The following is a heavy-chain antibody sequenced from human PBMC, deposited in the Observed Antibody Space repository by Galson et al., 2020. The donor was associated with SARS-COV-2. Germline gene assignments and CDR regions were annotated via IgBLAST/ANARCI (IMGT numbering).Heavy chain of an antibody. V-gene: IGHV4-59*01. J-gene: IGHJ5*02. Sequence: ETSETLSHTCTVSGGSISSYYWSWIRQHPGKGLEWIGYIYCSGSTNYNPSLKSRVTISVDTSKNQFSLKLSSVTAADTAVYYCASFRGDFWSGYSNWFDPWGQGTLVTVSS. CDR3: ASFRGDFWSGYSNWFDP. CDR1: GGSISSYY. D-gene: IGHD3-3*01. CDR2: IYCSGST.